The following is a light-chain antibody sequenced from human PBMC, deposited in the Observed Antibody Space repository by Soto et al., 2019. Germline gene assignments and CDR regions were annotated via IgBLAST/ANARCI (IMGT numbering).Light chain of an antibody. CDR2: DVS. J-gene: IGLJ1*01. CDR3: CSYTRSGTFI. Sequence: QSVLTQPASVSGSPGQSITISCVGTSSDIGDYNYVSWYQQHPGKVPKVIIFDVSNRPSGVSYRFSGTKSGNTASLTFSGFRAEDEANYFGCSYTRSGTFIFETGTKVTVL. CDR1: SSDIGDYNY. V-gene: IGLV2-14*01.